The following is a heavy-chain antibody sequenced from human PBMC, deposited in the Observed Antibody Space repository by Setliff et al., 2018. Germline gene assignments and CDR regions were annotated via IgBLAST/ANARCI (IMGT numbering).Heavy chain of an antibody. CDR1: ALTFSRYW. Sequence: GESLKISCAASALTFSRYWMKWVRQAPGKGLEWVANINQDGGAKYYVDSVKGRFTISRDNAKNSLYLQMNSLRAEDTAVYFCARDQFRNSGGLYSWGQGTLVTVS. CDR3: ARDQFRNSGGLYS. CDR2: INQDGGAK. V-gene: IGHV3-7*01. D-gene: IGHD1-7*01. J-gene: IGHJ5*02.